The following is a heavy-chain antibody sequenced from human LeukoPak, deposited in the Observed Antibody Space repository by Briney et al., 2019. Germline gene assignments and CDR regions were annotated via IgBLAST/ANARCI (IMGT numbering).Heavy chain of an antibody. J-gene: IGHJ5*02. Sequence: PSETLSLTCTVSGGSISSYYWSWIRQPPGKGLEWIGYISHRESTNYNPSLNSRVTISLDTSKNQFSLKLSSVTAADTAVYKCARGSKWNTNWFDAWGQGTLVTVSS. CDR1: GGSISSYY. D-gene: IGHD1/OR15-1a*01. V-gene: IGHV4-59*01. CDR2: ISHREST. CDR3: ARGSKWNTNWFDA.